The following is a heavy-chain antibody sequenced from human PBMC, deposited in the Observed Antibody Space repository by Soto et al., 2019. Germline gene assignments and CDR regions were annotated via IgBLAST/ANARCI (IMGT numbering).Heavy chain of an antibody. J-gene: IGHJ5*01. CDR2: INAGNGNT. D-gene: IGHD3-10*01. CDR1: GYTFISYA. CDR3: AKDHGTYGPNWIDS. Sequence: GASVKVSCKASGYTFISYAMNWVRQAPGQRLEWMGWINAGNGNTKYSQKFQGRVTITRDTSASTGYMELSSLRSEDTAVYYCAKDHGTYGPNWIDSWGQGTLVTVSS. V-gene: IGHV1-3*01.